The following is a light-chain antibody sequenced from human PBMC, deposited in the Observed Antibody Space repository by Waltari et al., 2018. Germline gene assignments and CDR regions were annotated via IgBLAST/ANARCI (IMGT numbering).Light chain of an antibody. CDR3: AAWDDSLNGHWV. Sequence: QSVLTQPPSASGTPGQRVTISCSGSSSNIGSNTVNWYQQLPGTAPKVLIYSNNQRPSGVPDLFSGSKSGTSASLAISGLQSDDEADYYCAAWDDSLNGHWVFGGGTKLTVL. CDR2: SNN. J-gene: IGLJ3*02. V-gene: IGLV1-44*01. CDR1: SSNIGSNT.